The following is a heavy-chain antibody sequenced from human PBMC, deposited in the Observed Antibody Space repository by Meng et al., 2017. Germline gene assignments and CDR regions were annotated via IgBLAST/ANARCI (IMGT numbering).Heavy chain of an antibody. J-gene: IGHJ2*01. CDR1: GGSISSSNW. CDR2: IYHSGST. CDR3: ARGTDYGDYVGRDWYFDL. D-gene: IGHD4-17*01. V-gene: IGHV4-4*02. Sequence: HAQTPDSGPGLVETSATLSLLCAVSGGSISSSNWWSWVRQPPGKGLEWIGEIYHSGSTNYNPSLKSRVTISVDKSKNQFSLKLSSVTAADTAVYYCARGTDYGDYVGRDWYFDLWGRGTLVTVSS.